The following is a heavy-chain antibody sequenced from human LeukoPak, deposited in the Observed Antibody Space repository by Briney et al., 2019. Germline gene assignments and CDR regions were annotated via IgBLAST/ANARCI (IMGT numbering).Heavy chain of an antibody. J-gene: IGHJ2*01. Sequence: PGGSLRLSCAASGFTVRSNYMSWVRQAPGKGLEWVSVIYSGGSTYYADSVKGRFAISRDNSKNTLYLQMNSLRAEDTAVYYCARDKVYYYDSSGYSYYWYFDLWGRGTLVTVSS. CDR2: IYSGGST. CDR1: GFTVRSNY. D-gene: IGHD3-22*01. V-gene: IGHV3-66*01. CDR3: ARDKVYYYDSSGYSYYWYFDL.